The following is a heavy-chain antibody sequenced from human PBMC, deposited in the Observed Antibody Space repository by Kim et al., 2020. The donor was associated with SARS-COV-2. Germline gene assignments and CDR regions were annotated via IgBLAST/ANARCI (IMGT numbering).Heavy chain of an antibody. D-gene: IGHD5-12*01. CDR2: VNPKTGGT. Sequence: ASVKVSCSASGYTFSDNYIHWVRQAPGQGLEWMGWVNPKTGGTNYARRFQGRVTMTRDTSISTGYMEISGLRYDDTAVYYCARGTVDNGRRLTAKFEFDHWGQGALVTVSS. CDR1: GYTFSDNY. CDR3: ARGTVDNGRRLTAKFEFDH. V-gene: IGHV1-2*02. J-gene: IGHJ4*02.